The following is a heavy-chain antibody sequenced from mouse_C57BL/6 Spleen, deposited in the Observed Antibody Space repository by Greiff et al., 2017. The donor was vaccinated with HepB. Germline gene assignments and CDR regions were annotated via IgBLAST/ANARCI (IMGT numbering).Heavy chain of an antibody. CDR2: FYPGSGSI. CDR3: ARHGEEGYGNYWYFDV. D-gene: IGHD2-1*01. Sequence: VQRVESGAELVKPGASVKLSCKASGYTFTEYTIHWVKQRSGQGLEWIGWFYPGSGSIKYNEKFKDKATLTADKSSSTVYMELSRLTSEDSAVYFCARHGEEGYGNYWYFDVWGTGTTVTVSS. V-gene: IGHV1-62-2*01. CDR1: GYTFTEYT. J-gene: IGHJ1*03.